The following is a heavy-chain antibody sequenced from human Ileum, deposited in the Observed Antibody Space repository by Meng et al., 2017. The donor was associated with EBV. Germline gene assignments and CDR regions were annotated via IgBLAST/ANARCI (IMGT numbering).Heavy chain of an antibody. CDR3: ARCYDSSGYYELNHFDH. CDR2: ITHSGST. J-gene: IGHJ4*02. Sequence: QGHLQPWGAGLFKLSETLSLTCAVYGGSLSGYYWSWIRQPPGKGLEWIGEITHSGSTNYNSSLKSRVTILVDTSKNQLSLKMNSVTAADTAVYYCARCYDSSGYYELNHFDHWGQGTLVTVSS. D-gene: IGHD3-22*01. CDR1: GGSLSGYY. V-gene: IGHV4-34*01.